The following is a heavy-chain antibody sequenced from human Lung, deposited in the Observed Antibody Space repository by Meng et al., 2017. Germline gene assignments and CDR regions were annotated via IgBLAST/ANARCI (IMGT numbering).Heavy chain of an antibody. CDR1: GGSISSGGYY. D-gene: IGHD3-10*01. CDR3: ARASYGSGSPLGESWFDP. Sequence: QVQLQESGPGLVKPSQTLSLTCTVSGGSISSGGYYWSWIRQHPGKGLEWIGYIHDSGSTYYNPSLKSRVTISADTSKNQFSLKLSSVTAADTAVYYCARASYGSGSPLGESWFDPWSQGTLVTVSS. J-gene: IGHJ5*02. V-gene: IGHV4-31*03. CDR2: IHDSGST.